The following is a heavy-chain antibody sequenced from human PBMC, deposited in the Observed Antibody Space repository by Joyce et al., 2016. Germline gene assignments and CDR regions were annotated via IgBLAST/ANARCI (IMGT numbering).Heavy chain of an antibody. J-gene: IGHJ4*02. CDR1: GFTFGAYG. CDR2: MTTDGREK. Sequence: QVQLVESGGGVVTPGGSLRLSCVASGFTFGAYGMHWVRQAPGKGLEWVAFMTTDGREKYYADSVKGRLTISRDNSKSTPYAQMNSLRVEDTAVYYCARDGSHYEVDDWGQGTLVTVSS. CDR3: ARDGSHYEVDD. V-gene: IGHV3-30*02. D-gene: IGHD1-26*01.